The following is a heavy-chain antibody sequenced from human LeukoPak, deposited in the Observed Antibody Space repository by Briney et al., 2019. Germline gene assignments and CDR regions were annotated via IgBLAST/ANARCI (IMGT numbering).Heavy chain of an antibody. Sequence: GGSLRLSCAVSGFTFSRYWMSWVRQAPGQRLEWLANIKQDGIETYYLDSVKGRFTISRDSARNSVYLQMNSLRADETAVYFCARFIASPGPDAFDIWGQGTLVTVSS. V-gene: IGHV3-7*01. CDR3: ARFIASPGPDAFDI. J-gene: IGHJ3*02. CDR1: GFTFSRYW. CDR2: IKQDGIET. D-gene: IGHD6-13*01.